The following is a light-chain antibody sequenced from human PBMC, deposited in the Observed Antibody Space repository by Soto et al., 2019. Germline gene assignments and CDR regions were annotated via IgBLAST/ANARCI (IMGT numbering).Light chain of an antibody. CDR3: QQYYNVPWT. CDR2: WAS. J-gene: IGKJ1*01. CDR1: QSVLYRSNNQNY. Sequence: DIVMTQSPDSLAVSLGERATINCKSSQSVLYRSNNQNYLAWYQQKPGQPPKLLIYWASTRESGVPDRFSGSGSGTDFTLTIISLQAEDVAVYYCQQYYNVPWTFGQGTKVEI. V-gene: IGKV4-1*01.